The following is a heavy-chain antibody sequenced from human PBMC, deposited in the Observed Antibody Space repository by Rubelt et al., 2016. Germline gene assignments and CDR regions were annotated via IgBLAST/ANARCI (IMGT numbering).Heavy chain of an antibody. CDR1: GFTFSSYA. D-gene: IGHD3-3*01. V-gene: IGHV3-23*01. J-gene: IGHJ6*02. Sequence: VQLLESGGGLVQPGGSLRLSCAASGFTFSSYAMSWVRQAPGKGLEWVSAISGSGGSTYYADSVKGRFTISRDNSKNTLYLQMNSLRAEDTAVYYCAKGLRSGVVITQIYYYYGMDVWGPGTTVTVSS. CDR2: ISGSGGST. CDR3: AKGLRSGVVITQIYYYYGMDV.